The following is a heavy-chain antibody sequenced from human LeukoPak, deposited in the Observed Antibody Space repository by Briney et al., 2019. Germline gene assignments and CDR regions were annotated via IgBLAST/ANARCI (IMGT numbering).Heavy chain of an antibody. D-gene: IGHD3-9*01. CDR1: GGSISGYY. CDR3: ARGNILSGYCFDF. CDR2: IHYTGAT. Sequence: SETLPLTCAVYGGSISGYYWSWIRQPPGKGLEWVGEIHYTGATSYNPSLKSRATISIDTSKNQLSLKLGSVTAADTAVYYCARGNILSGYCFDFWGQGALVTVSS. J-gene: IGHJ4*02. V-gene: IGHV4-34*01.